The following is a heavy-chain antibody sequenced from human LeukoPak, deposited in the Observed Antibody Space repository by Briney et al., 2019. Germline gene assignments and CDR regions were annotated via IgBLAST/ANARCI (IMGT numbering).Heavy chain of an antibody. CDR1: GGTFSSYA. Sequence: ASVKVSCKASGGTFSSYAISWVRQAPGQGLEWMGGIIPIFGTANYAQKFQGRVTITADESTSTAYMELSSLRSEDTAVYYCASAGSSWYRRRFDYWGQGTLVTVSS. V-gene: IGHV1-69*13. J-gene: IGHJ4*02. D-gene: IGHD6-13*01. CDR3: ASAGSSWYRRRFDY. CDR2: IIPIFGTA.